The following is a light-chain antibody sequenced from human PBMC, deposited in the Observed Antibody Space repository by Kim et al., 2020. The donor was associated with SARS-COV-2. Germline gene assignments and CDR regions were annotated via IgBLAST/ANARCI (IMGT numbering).Light chain of an antibody. J-gene: IGLJ2*01. CDR3: QAWDSSTAVV. V-gene: IGLV3-1*01. Sequence: VSPGQTASITCSGDKLGDKYACWYQQKPGQSPVLVIYQDSKRPSGIPERFSGSNSGNTANLTISGTQAMDEADYYCQAWDSSTAVVFGGGTQLTVL. CDR2: QDS. CDR1: KLGDKY.